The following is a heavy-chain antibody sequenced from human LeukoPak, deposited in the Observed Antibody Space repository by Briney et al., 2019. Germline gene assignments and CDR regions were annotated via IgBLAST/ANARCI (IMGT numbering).Heavy chain of an antibody. CDR3: ARAPPEDSWSGYYPDY. CDR2: INPSGGST. D-gene: IGHD3-3*01. Sequence: ASVKVSCKASGYTFTSYYMHWVRQAPGQGLEWMGIINPSGGSTSYAQKFQGRVTMTRDTSTSTVYMELSSLRSEDTAVYYCARAPPEDSWSGYYPDYWGQGTLVTVSS. J-gene: IGHJ4*02. V-gene: IGHV1-46*01. CDR1: GYTFTSYY.